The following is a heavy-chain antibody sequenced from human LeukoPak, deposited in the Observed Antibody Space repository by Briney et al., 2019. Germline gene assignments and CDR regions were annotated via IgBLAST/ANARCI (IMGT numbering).Heavy chain of an antibody. Sequence: PGWSLRLSCSACVFIFSSYEMNWVRQAAAKGLEWISYITGSGDTIYYADSVKGRFTISRDNAKNSLFLQMNSLTADDTAVYYCARERTTIVSGTTIGAYWGQGTLVTVSS. CDR1: VFIFSSYE. CDR3: ARERTTIVSGTTIGAY. D-gene: IGHD2/OR15-2a*01. CDR2: ITGSGDTI. V-gene: IGHV3-48*03. J-gene: IGHJ4*02.